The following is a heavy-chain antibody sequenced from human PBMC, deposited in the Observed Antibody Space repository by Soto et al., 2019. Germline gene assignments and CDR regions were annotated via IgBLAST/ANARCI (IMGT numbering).Heavy chain of an antibody. J-gene: IGHJ6*02. D-gene: IGHD3-22*01. V-gene: IGHV5-51*01. CDR2: IYPGDSDT. CDR1: GYSFTSYW. CDR3: VTDSSGYYFQRGRNYYYYYGMDV. Sequence: GESLKISCKGSGYSFTSYWIGWVRQMPGKGLEWMGIIYPGDSDTRYSPSFQGQVTISADKSISTAYLQWSSLKASDTAMYYCVTDSSGYYFQRGRNYYYYYGMDVWGQGTTVTVSS.